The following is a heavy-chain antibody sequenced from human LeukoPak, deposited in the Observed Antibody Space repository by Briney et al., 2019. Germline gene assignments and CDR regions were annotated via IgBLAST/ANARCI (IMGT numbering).Heavy chain of an antibody. CDR1: GGSIRSSNYY. D-gene: IGHD3-22*01. CDR2: IYYSGSF. CDR3: ARDPGPMKVVSSTLYNWYDP. V-gene: IGHV4-39*07. J-gene: IGHJ5*02. Sequence: PSETLSLTCTVYGGSIRSSNYYWVWIRQPPGKGLEWIGNIYYSGSFYSDPSLKSRVSMSIDTSKNQFSLSLSSVTVADTAVYYCARDPGPMKVVSSTLYNWYDPWGQGTQVTVSS.